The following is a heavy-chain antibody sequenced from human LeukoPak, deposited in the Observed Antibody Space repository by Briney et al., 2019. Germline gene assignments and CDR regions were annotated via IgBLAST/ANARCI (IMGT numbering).Heavy chain of an antibody. V-gene: IGHV3-7*01. CDR3: AELGITMVGGV. D-gene: IGHD3-10*02. J-gene: IGHJ6*04. Sequence: GGSLRLSCAAYGFTFSGHWMSWVRQAPGKGLEWVGKIKQDGSEKYYVDPVKGRSTSYRTNAKDSLLLQRNGLRAEDPAVYYVAELGITMVGGVWGKGTTVTISS. CDR2: IKQDGSEK. CDR1: GFTFSGHW.